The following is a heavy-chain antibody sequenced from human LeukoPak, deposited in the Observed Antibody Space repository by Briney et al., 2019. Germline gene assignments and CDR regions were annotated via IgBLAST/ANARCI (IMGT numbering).Heavy chain of an antibody. Sequence: ASVKVSCKASGYTFTGYYMHWVRQAPGQGLEWMGWINPNSGGTNYAQKFQGRVTVTRDTSISTAYMELSRLRSDDTAVYYCARDIVVVPAAMDYYYYGMDVWGQGTTVTVSS. V-gene: IGHV1-2*02. CDR1: GYTFTGYY. D-gene: IGHD2-2*01. CDR2: INPNSGGT. J-gene: IGHJ6*02. CDR3: ARDIVVVPAAMDYYYYGMDV.